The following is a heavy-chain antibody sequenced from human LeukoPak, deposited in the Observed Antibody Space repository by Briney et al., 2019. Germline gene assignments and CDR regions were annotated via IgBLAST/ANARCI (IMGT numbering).Heavy chain of an antibody. J-gene: IGHJ4*02. CDR2: ISGTSLST. V-gene: IGHV3-11*05. CDR3: ARDDFERRGPQNF. CDR1: GFTFSDYY. Sequence: GGSLRLSCAVSGFTFSDYYMSWIRQAPGKGLELLSYISGTSLSTYHADSVKGRFTISRDNAKNSMYLQMNSLSAEDTAVYFCARDDFERRGPQNFWGQGTLVTVSS. D-gene: IGHD2-21*02.